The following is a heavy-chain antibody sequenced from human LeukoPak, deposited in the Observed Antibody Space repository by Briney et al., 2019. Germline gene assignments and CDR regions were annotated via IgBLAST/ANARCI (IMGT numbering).Heavy chain of an antibody. J-gene: IGHJ4*02. Sequence: GGSLRLSCAASGFTLSNYAMSWVRQAPGKGLEWVSTIIVRGGDTFYADSVKGRFTTSRDNSKNTLYLQMNSLRAEDTAVYYCAKDVTGRDYSGDCWGQGTLVTVSS. CDR2: IIVRGGDT. CDR1: GFTLSNYA. CDR3: AKDVTGRDYSGDC. D-gene: IGHD4-11*01. V-gene: IGHV3-23*01.